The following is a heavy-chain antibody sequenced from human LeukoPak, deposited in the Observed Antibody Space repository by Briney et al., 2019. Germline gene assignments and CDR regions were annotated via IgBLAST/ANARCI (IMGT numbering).Heavy chain of an antibody. D-gene: IGHD3-10*01. J-gene: IGHJ6*03. CDR1: GGSISSSSYY. Sequence: PSETLSLTCTVSGGSISSSSYYWGWIRQPPGKGLEWIGSIYYSGSTYYNPSLKSRVTMSVDTSKNQFSLKLSSVTAADTAVYYCARGSYYYSYYYYMDVWGKGTTVTISS. CDR2: IYYSGST. CDR3: ARGSYYYSYYYYMDV. V-gene: IGHV4-39*07.